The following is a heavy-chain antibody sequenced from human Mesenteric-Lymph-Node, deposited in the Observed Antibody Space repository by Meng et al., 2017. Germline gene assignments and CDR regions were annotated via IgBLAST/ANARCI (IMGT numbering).Heavy chain of an antibody. J-gene: IGHJ4*02. V-gene: IGHV3-23*01. CDR3: ARASIASITVGDKGDY. CDR2: ISVSGGST. Sequence: GGSLRLSCAASGFSFSNYDMSWVRQAPGKGLEWVSGISVSGGSTYYADSVQGRFTISRDNAKNTLYLQMNSLRVEDTAVYYCARASIASITVGDKGDYWGQGTLVTVSS. D-gene: IGHD6-19*01. CDR1: GFSFSNYD.